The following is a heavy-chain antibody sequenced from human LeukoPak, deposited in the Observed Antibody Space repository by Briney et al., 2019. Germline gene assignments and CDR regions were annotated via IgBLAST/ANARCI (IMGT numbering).Heavy chain of an antibody. J-gene: IGHJ4*02. CDR3: VRQPSTFGISPDYVGF. CDR2: INYSGST. Sequence: SETLSLTCAVSGGSFSSTNYYWGWVRQPPGKGLEWIATINYSGSTYYNPSLLSRVTISVDPSKNQFSLNLTSMTAADTSVYYCVRQPSTFGISPDYVGFWGQGILVIVSS. CDR1: GGSFSSTNYY. V-gene: IGHV4-39*01. D-gene: IGHD3-16*01.